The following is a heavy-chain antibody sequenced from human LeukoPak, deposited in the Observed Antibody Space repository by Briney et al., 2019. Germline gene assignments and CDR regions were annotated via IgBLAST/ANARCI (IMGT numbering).Heavy chain of an antibody. Sequence: ASVKVSCKASGYTFSNYGITWVRQAPGQGLEWMGWISAYSGKTNSAQKLQGRVTFTTDTSTSTAYMELRSLRFDDTAVYYCVRLTAYSGYVLMGFEYWGQETLVTVSS. CDR3: VRLTAYSGYVLMGFEY. CDR2: ISAYSGKT. J-gene: IGHJ4*02. CDR1: GYTFSNYG. V-gene: IGHV1-18*01. D-gene: IGHD5-12*01.